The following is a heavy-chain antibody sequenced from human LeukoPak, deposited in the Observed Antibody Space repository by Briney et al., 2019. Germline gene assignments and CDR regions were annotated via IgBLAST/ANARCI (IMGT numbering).Heavy chain of an antibody. CDR2: VYYSGST. V-gene: IGHV4-39*07. CDR1: GVSISSCSYS. J-gene: IGHJ6*03. CDR3: V. Sequence: PSETLSLTCTVSGVSISSCSYSWGWIRQPPGKGLEWIGSVYYSGSTYYNPSLKSRVTISVDTSKNQFSLNRISVTAAATAYYMDVWGKRTTVTGSS.